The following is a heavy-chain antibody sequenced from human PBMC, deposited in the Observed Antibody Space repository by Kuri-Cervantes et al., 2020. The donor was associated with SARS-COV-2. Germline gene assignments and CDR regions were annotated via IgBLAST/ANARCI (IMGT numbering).Heavy chain of an antibody. Sequence: SQTLSLTCAISGDSVSSNSAGWNWIRQSPSRGLEWLGRTYYKSKWYHDYAVSVKSQIIINPDTSKNQSSLQLSSVTPEDTAVYYCARVTTGTLDYWGQGTLVTVSS. J-gene: IGHJ4*02. V-gene: IGHV6-1*01. CDR1: GDSVSSNSAG. CDR3: ARVTTGTLDY. CDR2: TYYKSKWYH. D-gene: IGHD1-1*01.